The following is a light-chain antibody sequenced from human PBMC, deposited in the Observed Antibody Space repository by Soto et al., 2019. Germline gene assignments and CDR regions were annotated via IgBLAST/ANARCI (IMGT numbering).Light chain of an antibody. Sequence: IVLSQSPGTLSLSPGERATLSCRASQSVSSSYLAWYQQKPGQAPRLLIYGASSRATGIPDRFSGSGSGTDFTLTISRLEPEDFAVYYCQQYGSSPTTFDQGTRLEIK. CDR2: GAS. CDR1: QSVSSSY. J-gene: IGKJ5*01. V-gene: IGKV3-20*01. CDR3: QQYGSSPTT.